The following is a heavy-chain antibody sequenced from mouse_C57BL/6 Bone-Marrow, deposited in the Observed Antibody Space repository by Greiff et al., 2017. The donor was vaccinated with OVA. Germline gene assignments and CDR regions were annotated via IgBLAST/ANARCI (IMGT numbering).Heavy chain of an antibody. D-gene: IGHD2-3*01. CDR2: INPNNGGT. V-gene: IGHV1-18*01. Sequence: VQLQQSGPELVKPGASVKIPCKASGYTFTDYNMDWVKQSPGQSLEWIGDINPNNGGTIYNQKFKGKATLTVDKSSSTAYMELRSLTSEDTAVYYCARGWLLPWYFDVWGTGTTVTVSS. CDR1: GYTFTDYN. CDR3: ARGWLLPWYFDV. J-gene: IGHJ1*03.